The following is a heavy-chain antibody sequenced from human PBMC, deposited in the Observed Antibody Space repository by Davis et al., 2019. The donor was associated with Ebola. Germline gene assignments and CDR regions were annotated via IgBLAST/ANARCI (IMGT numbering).Heavy chain of an antibody. Sequence: SETLSLTCTVSGGSISSYYWSWIRQPPGKGLEWFGYIYYSGSTNYNPSLKSRVTISVDTSKNQFSLKLSSVTAADTAVYYCARGTQLRFLEWLLPHNWFDPWGQGTLVTVSS. CDR2: IYYSGST. CDR1: GGSISSYY. V-gene: IGHV4-59*12. D-gene: IGHD3-3*01. CDR3: ARGTQLRFLEWLLPHNWFDP. J-gene: IGHJ5*02.